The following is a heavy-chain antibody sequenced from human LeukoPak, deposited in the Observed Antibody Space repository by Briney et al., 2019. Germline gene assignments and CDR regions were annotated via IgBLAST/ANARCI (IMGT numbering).Heavy chain of an antibody. D-gene: IGHD3-3*01. V-gene: IGHV1-18*01. CDR1: GYTFTSYV. CDR2: ISAYNGNT. CDR3: ARDSITIFGVVISNYYYYYIDV. Sequence: GASVKVSCKASGYTFTSYVISWVRQAPGQGLEWMGWISAYNGNTNYAQKLQGRVTMTTDTSTSTAYMELRSLRSDDTAVYYCARDSITIFGVVISNYYYYYIDVWGKGTTVTVSS. J-gene: IGHJ6*03.